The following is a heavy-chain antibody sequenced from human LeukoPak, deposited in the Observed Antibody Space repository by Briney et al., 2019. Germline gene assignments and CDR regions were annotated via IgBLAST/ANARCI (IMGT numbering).Heavy chain of an antibody. D-gene: IGHD3-9*01. CDR3: ATDILTGYYITDIDY. CDR2: ISYDGSNK. V-gene: IGHV3-30*03. J-gene: IGHJ4*02. Sequence: GRALRLSCAASGFTFSSYRMHRVRQAPAKGLEWVAVISYDGSNKYYADSVKGRFTISRDNSKNTLYLQMNSLRAEDTAVYYCATDILTGYYITDIDYWGQGTLVTVSS. CDR1: GFTFSSYR.